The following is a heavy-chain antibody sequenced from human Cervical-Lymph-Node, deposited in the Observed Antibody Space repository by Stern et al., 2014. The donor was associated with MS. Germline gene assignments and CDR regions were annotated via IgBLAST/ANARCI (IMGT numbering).Heavy chain of an antibody. CDR1: GYTFSNYW. V-gene: IGHV5-51*03. CDR2: IFPGDSDA. D-gene: IGHD6-13*01. CDR3: ARRKYSSSYYYYFGMDV. Sequence: EVQLVESGAEVKKPGESLRIYCKGSGYTFSNYWIGWVRQMPGKGLEWIGSIFPGDSDARYSPSFQGQITISADKSSNTAFLQWNSLKASDTAMYYCARRKYSSSYYYYFGMDVWGQGTTVTVSS. J-gene: IGHJ6*02.